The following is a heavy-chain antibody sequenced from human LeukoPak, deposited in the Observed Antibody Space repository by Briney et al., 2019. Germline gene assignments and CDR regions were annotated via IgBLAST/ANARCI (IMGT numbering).Heavy chain of an antibody. CDR1: GGSISRDY. D-gene: IGHD4-23*01. J-gene: IGHJ3*02. Sequence: SETLSLTCTVSGGSISRDYWSWIRQPPGKGLEWIGYIYYTGSTNYNPSLKSRVTISVDTSKNQFSLELSSVTAADTAVYYCAREGDYGGNRRWGAFDIWGQGTMVTVSS. V-gene: IGHV4-59*12. CDR3: AREGDYGGNRRWGAFDI. CDR2: IYYTGST.